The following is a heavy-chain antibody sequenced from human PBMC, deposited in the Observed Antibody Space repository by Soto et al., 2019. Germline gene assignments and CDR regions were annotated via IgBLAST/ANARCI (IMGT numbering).Heavy chain of an antibody. J-gene: IGHJ4*02. V-gene: IGHV1-46*01. CDR3: ARDYVWESEDYFDS. CDR1: GYNFRKYY. CDR2: INPSGGQT. D-gene: IGHD3-16*01. Sequence: QVQLVQSGAEVKKPGASVKVSCKASGYNFRKYYLHWVRQAPGQGLEWVGIINPSGGQTNYAQKFQGRVTMPRDASTNTVYMEMSSLRFEDTAVYYCARDYVWESEDYFDSWGQGTQVTVSS.